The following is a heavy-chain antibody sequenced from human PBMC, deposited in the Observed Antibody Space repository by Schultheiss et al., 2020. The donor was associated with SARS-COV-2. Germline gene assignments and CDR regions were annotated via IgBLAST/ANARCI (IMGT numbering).Heavy chain of an antibody. CDR3: ARPYDSSGYYYGPDDAFDI. J-gene: IGHJ3*02. V-gene: IGHV3-23*01. Sequence: GGSLRLSCAASGFTFSSYAMSWVRQAPGKGLEWVSAISGSGGSTYYADSVKGRFTISRDNAKNSLYLQMNSLRAEDTAVYYCARPYDSSGYYYGPDDAFDIWGQGTMVTVSS. D-gene: IGHD3-22*01. CDR2: ISGSGGST. CDR1: GFTFSSYA.